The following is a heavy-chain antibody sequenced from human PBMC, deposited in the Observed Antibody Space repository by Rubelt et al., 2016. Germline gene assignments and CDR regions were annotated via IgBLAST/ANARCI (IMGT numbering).Heavy chain of an antibody. Sequence: QVQLQQWGAGLLKPSETLSLTCAVYGGSFSGYYWSWIRQPPGKGLEWIGEINHSGSTTYNPSLKSRVTISVNTSKNQFSLKLTSVTAADTAVYYCARGVSTSWTFWFDPWGQGTLVTVSS. V-gene: IGHV4-34*01. CDR3: ARGVSTSWTFWFDP. CDR2: INHSGST. D-gene: IGHD3/OR15-3a*01. CDR1: GGSFSGYY. J-gene: IGHJ5*02.